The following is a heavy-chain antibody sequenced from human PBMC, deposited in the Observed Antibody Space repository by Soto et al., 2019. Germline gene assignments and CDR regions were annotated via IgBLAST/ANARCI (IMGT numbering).Heavy chain of an antibody. CDR1: GGSFSGYY. CDR3: ARRSRIAAAGWFDP. V-gene: IGHV4-34*01. D-gene: IGHD6-13*01. CDR2: INHSGST. Sequence: SETLSLTCAVYGGSFSGYYWSWIRQPPGKGLEWIGEINHSGSTNYNPSLKSRVTISVDTSKNQFSLKLSSVTAADTAVYYCARRSRIAAAGWFDPWGQGTLVTVSS. J-gene: IGHJ5*02.